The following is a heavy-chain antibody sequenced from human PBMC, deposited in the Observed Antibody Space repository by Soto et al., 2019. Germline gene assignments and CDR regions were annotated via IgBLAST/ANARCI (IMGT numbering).Heavy chain of an antibody. D-gene: IGHD6-19*01. Sequence: GGSLRLSCAASGFTFSSYSMNWVRQAPGRGLEWVSSISSSRTFIYYADSVKGRFTISRDNAKNSLYLQMNGLRAEDTAVYYCARDPVAGRLDNRAQGTLVTVSS. V-gene: IGHV3-21*01. CDR2: ISSSRTFI. J-gene: IGHJ4*02. CDR1: GFTFSSYS. CDR3: ARDPVAGRLDN.